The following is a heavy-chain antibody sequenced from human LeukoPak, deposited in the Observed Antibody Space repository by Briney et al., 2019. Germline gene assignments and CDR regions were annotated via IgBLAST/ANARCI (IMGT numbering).Heavy chain of an antibody. CDR1: GFTVSSNY. Sequence: GGSLRLSCAASGFTVSSNYMSWVRQAPGKGLEWVSVIYSGGSTYYADSVKGRFTISRDNSKNTLYLQMNSLRAEDTAVYYCAKESVTFGGVLTYWGQGTLVTVSS. CDR3: AKESVTFGGVLTY. CDR2: IYSGGST. J-gene: IGHJ4*02. D-gene: IGHD3-16*01. V-gene: IGHV3-66*01.